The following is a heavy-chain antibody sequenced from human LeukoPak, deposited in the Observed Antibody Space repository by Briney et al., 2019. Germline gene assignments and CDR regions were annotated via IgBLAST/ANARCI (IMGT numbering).Heavy chain of an antibody. CDR3: AKDRDSSGWYEGY. V-gene: IGHV3-53*05. CDR2: IYSGGTT. J-gene: IGHJ4*02. Sequence: GGSLRLSCAASGFSVSSNYMNWVRQAPGKGLEWVSIIYSGGTTYYADSVKGRFTISRDNSKNTLYLQMNSLRADDTAVYYCAKDRDSSGWYEGYWGQGTLVTVSS. CDR1: GFSVSSNY. D-gene: IGHD6-19*01.